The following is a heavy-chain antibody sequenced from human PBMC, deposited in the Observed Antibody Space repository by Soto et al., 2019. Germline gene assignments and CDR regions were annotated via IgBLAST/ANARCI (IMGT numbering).Heavy chain of an antibody. CDR3: AKSRHSGYDWYYFDY. CDR2: IIPIFGTA. V-gene: IGHV1-69*13. D-gene: IGHD5-12*01. J-gene: IGHJ4*02. Sequence: ASVKVSCKASGGTFSSYAISWVRQAPGQGLEWMGGIIPIFGTANYAQKFQGRVTITADESTSTAYMELSSLRSEDTAVYYCAKSRHSGYDWYYFDYWGQGTLVTVSS. CDR1: GGTFSSYA.